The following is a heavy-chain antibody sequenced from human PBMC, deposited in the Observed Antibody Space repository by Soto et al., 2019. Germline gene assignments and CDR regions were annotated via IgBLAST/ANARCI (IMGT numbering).Heavy chain of an antibody. V-gene: IGHV3-48*03. Sequence: PGGSLSLSCAASGFTFSRYEMNWVRHAPGMWLEWVSYISSSGSTIYYADSVKGRFTISRDNAKNSLYLQMNSLRAEDTAVYYCARIAVAGYYYYYGMDVWGQGTTVTVSS. CDR3: ARIAVAGYYYYYGMDV. CDR2: ISSSGSTI. D-gene: IGHD6-19*01. CDR1: GFTFSRYE. J-gene: IGHJ6*02.